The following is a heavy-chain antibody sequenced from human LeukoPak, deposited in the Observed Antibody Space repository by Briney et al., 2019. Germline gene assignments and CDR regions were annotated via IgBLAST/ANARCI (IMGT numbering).Heavy chain of an antibody. CDR3: ARAEGYCSSTSCFNWFDP. J-gene: IGHJ5*02. Sequence: ASVKVSCKASGYTFSSYDINWVRQATGQGLEWMGWMNTNSGNTGYAQKFQGRVTMTRNTSISTAYMELSSLRSEDTAVYYCARAEGYCSSTSCFNWFDPWGQGTLVTVSS. V-gene: IGHV1-8*01. D-gene: IGHD2-2*01. CDR2: MNTNSGNT. CDR1: GYTFSSYD.